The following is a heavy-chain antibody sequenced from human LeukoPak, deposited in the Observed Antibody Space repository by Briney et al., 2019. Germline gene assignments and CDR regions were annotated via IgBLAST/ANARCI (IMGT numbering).Heavy chain of an antibody. CDR2: IYNNGST. CDR1: GGSVGRGSYY. CDR3: ARDTWALFDY. J-gene: IGHJ4*02. V-gene: IGHV4-61*01. Sequence: PSETLSLTCTVSGGSVGRGSYYWSWIRQPPGKGLEWIGYIYNNGSTNYNPSLKSRVTISADTSKNQFSLKLSSVTAADTAVYYCARDTWALFDYWGQGTLVTVSS. D-gene: IGHD7-27*01.